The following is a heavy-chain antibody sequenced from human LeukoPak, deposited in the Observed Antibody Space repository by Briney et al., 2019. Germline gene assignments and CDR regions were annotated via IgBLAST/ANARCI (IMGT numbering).Heavy chain of an antibody. V-gene: IGHV3-23*01. J-gene: IGHJ3*02. CDR1: KFNFNSYG. CDR3: AKDLGGQEFGEFARAGNAFDI. D-gene: IGHD3-10*01. Sequence: GGSLRLSCTTSKFNFNSYGMTWVRQAPGKGLEWVSSISGSGGSTQYAASVQGRFTISRDNSKNTLYLQMNSLRAEDTAVYYCAKDLGGQEFGEFARAGNAFDIWGQGTMVTVSS. CDR2: ISGSGGST.